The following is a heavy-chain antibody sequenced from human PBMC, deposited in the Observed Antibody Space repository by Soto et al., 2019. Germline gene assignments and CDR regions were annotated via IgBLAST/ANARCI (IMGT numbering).Heavy chain of an antibody. D-gene: IGHD6-25*01. CDR2: IRGSGGST. V-gene: IGHV3-23*01. J-gene: IGHJ4*02. Sequence: EVQLLESGGGLVQPGESLILSCAASGFGISTNTMSWVRQAPGKGQEWVSTIRGSGGSTYYADSVKGRFTISGDISKNTLYLQMNSLRAEDTALYYCAKDRGRSGWPLFDYWGQGTLVTVSS. CDR3: AKDRGRSGWPLFDY. CDR1: GFGISTNT.